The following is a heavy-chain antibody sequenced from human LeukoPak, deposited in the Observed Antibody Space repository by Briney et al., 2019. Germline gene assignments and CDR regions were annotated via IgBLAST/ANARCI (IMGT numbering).Heavy chain of an antibody. V-gene: IGHV1-46*01. CDR3: ARVHHKGVLLWFGRASGFDL. J-gene: IGHJ2*01. CDR2: INPSGGST. CDR1: GYTFTSYY. Sequence: ASVKVSCKASGYTFTSYYMHWVRQAPGQGLEWMGIINPSGGSTSYAQKFQGRVTMTRDTSTSTVYMELSSLRSEDTAVYYCARVHHKGVLLWFGRASGFDLWGRGTLVTVSS. D-gene: IGHD3-10*01.